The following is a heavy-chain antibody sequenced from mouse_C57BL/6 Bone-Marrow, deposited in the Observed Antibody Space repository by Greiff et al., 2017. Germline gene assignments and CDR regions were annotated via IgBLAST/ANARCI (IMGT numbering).Heavy chain of an antibody. D-gene: IGHD1-1*01. Sequence: EVTLMESGGGLVQPKGSLKLSCAASGFTFNTYAMHWVRQAPGKGLEWVARIRSKSSNYATYYADSVKDRFTISRDDSQSMLYLQMNNLKTEDTAMYYCVSFITTVVATRWYFDVWGTGTTVTVSS. CDR1: GFTFNTYA. CDR3: VSFITTVVATRWYFDV. V-gene: IGHV10-3*01. CDR2: IRSKSSNYAT. J-gene: IGHJ1*03.